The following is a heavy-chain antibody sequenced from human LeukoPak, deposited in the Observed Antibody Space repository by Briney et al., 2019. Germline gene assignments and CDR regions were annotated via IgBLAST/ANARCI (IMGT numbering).Heavy chain of an antibody. D-gene: IGHD5-12*01. Sequence: SETLSLTCTVSGGSISSYYWSWIRQPPGKGLEWIGYIYYSGSTNYNPSLKSRVTISVDTSKNQFSLKLSSVTAADTAVYYCARGAKAAFDIWGQGTIVTVSS. CDR3: ARGAKAAFDI. CDR2: IYYSGST. CDR1: GGSISSYY. J-gene: IGHJ3*02. V-gene: IGHV4-59*12.